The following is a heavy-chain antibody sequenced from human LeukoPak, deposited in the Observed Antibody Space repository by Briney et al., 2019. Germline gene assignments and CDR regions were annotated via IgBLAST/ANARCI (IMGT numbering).Heavy chain of an antibody. V-gene: IGHV3-30*03. Sequence: GGSLGLSCAASGFTFSTYGMHWVRQAPGKGLEWVAVISYDGTKKYYADSVKGRFTISRDNSENTLYLQMNSLRAEDTAVYYCAREYIGSDYFDYWGQGTLVTVSS. CDR3: AREYIGSDYFDY. D-gene: IGHD5-12*01. CDR2: ISYDGTKK. CDR1: GFTFSTYG. J-gene: IGHJ4*02.